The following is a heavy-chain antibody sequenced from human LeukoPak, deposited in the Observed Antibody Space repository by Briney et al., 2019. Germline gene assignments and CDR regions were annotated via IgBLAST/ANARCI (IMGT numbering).Heavy chain of an antibody. CDR3: ARSDFWSGYYRYYFDY. CDR1: GFTFSSYS. D-gene: IGHD3-3*01. V-gene: IGHV3-7*01. J-gene: IGHJ4*02. Sequence: GGSLRLSCAASGFTFSSYSMSWVRQAPGKGLGWVANIKPDGIEKYYVDSVKGRFTISRDNAKNSLYLQMNSLRAEDTAVYYCARSDFWSGYYRYYFDYWGQGTLVTVSS. CDR2: IKPDGIEK.